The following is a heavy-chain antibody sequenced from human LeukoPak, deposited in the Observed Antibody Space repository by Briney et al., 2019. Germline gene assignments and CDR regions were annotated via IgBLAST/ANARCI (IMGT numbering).Heavy chain of an antibody. CDR2: IYYSGST. Sequence: SETLSLTCTVPGGSISSSDHYWGWIRQPPGKGLEWIGSIYYSGSTYHNPSLKSRVTISIDTSKNQFSLRLTSVTAADTAVYYCARHFTTVTPWYFDYWGQGTLVTVSS. J-gene: IGHJ4*02. CDR1: GGSISSSDHY. CDR3: ARHFTTVTPWYFDY. D-gene: IGHD4-17*01. V-gene: IGHV4-39*01.